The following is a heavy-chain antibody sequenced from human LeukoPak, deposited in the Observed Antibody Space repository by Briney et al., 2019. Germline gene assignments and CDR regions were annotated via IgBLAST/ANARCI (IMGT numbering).Heavy chain of an antibody. CDR1: GGSISSSSYY. Sequence: PSETLSLTCTVSGGSISSSSYYWGWIRQPPGKGLEWFGSIYYSGSTYYNPSLKSRVTISVDTSKNQFSLKLSSVTAADTAVYYCASASGSYFYYYYGMDVWGQGTTVTVSS. J-gene: IGHJ6*02. D-gene: IGHD1-26*01. CDR3: ASASGSYFYYYYGMDV. CDR2: IYYSGST. V-gene: IGHV4-39*01.